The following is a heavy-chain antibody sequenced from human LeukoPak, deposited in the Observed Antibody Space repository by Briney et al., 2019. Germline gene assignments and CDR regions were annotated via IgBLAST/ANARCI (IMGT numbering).Heavy chain of an antibody. CDR2: ISSSSSYI. V-gene: IGHV3-21*01. J-gene: IGHJ4*02. CDR1: GFTFSSYS. CDR3: ARDLHGDYVNY. Sequence: SGGSLRLSCAASGFTFSSYSMNWVRQAPGKGLEWVSSISSSSSYIYYADSVKGRFTISSDNAKNSLYLQMNSLRAEDTAVYYCARDLHGDYVNYWGQGTLVTVSS. D-gene: IGHD4-17*01.